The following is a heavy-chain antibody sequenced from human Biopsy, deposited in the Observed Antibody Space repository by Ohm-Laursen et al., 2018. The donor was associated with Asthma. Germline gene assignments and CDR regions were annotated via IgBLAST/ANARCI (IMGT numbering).Heavy chain of an antibody. D-gene: IGHD2-2*01. J-gene: IGHJ4*02. CDR1: GGTFNTYV. CDR2: INSVFGTT. CDR3: ARKAGSCISRTCYSLDF. V-gene: IGHV1-69*13. Sequence: SVKVSCKSLGGTFNTYVIGWVRQAPGQGPEWMGGINSVFGTTTYPQKFQDRVAITADDSTSTVYMELSSLRSEDTAVYYCARKAGSCISRTCYSLDFWGQGTLVTVSS.